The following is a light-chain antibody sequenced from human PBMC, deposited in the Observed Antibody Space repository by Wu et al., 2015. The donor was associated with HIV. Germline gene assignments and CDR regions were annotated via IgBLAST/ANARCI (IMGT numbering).Light chain of an antibody. Sequence: EIVMTQSPATLSVSPGERATLSCRASQSVSRNYLGWYQQKPGQAPRLLIFGASNRAAGIPDRFSGSGSGTDFTLTISRLEPEDFAVYYCQQYDNSPVTFGQGTKLEI. V-gene: IGKV3-20*01. CDR2: GAS. CDR3: QQYDNSPVT. CDR1: QSVSRNY. J-gene: IGKJ2*01.